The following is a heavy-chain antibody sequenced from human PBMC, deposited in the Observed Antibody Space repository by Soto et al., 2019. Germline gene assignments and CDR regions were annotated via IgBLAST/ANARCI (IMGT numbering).Heavy chain of an antibody. Sequence: QVQLVQSGAEVKKPGASVKVSCKASGYTFTSYGISWVRQAPGQGLEWMGWISAYNGNTNYAQKLQGRVTMTTDTSTSTAYMELRSLRSDDTAVYYCAREPHYYDSSGYYPRWFEPWGQGTLVTVSS. CDR1: GYTFTSYG. CDR2: ISAYNGNT. J-gene: IGHJ5*02. V-gene: IGHV1-18*01. D-gene: IGHD3-22*01. CDR3: AREPHYYDSSGYYPRWFEP.